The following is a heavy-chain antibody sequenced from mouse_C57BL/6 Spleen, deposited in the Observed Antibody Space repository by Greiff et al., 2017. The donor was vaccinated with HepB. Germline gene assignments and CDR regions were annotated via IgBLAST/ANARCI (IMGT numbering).Heavy chain of an antibody. CDR1: GYTFTSYW. V-gene: IGHV1-64*01. CDR2: IHPNSGST. CDR3: ARSNYSNYDYFDY. Sequence: QVQLQQPGAELVKPGASVKLSCKASGYTFTSYWMHWVKQRPGQGLEWIGMIHPNSGSTNYNEKFKSKATLTVDKSSSTAYMQLSSLTSEDSAVYYCARSNYSNYDYFDYWGQGTTLTVSS. D-gene: IGHD2-5*01. J-gene: IGHJ2*01.